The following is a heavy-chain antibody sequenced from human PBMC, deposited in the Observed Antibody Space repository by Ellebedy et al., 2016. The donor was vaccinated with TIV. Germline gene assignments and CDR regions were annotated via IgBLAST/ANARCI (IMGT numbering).Heavy chain of an antibody. CDR3: ARDSKHGDFVGFDNSAMDV. V-gene: IGHV3-30*03. J-gene: IGHJ6*02. CDR2: VSSGGSVQ. CDR1: GFTFSTYG. D-gene: IGHD4-17*01. Sequence: GESLKISCAASGFTFSTYGMHWVRQAPGKRLEWVAVVSSGGSVQYYAASMRGRFTISRDNSMNTLYLQMNSLRPEDTAVYYCARDSKHGDFVGFDNSAMDVWGQGTSVTVSS.